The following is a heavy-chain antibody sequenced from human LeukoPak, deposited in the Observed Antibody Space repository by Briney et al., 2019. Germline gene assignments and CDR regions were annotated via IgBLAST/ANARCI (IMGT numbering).Heavy chain of an antibody. Sequence: GGSLRLSCAASGFTLSSYAMHWVRQDPGKGLEWVTIISYDGSQKYYADSVKGRFTISRDNSENTLFLQMNSLRSEDTAVYYCARMIVNTYAEYFHYWGQGTLVTVSS. J-gene: IGHJ1*01. D-gene: IGHD3-22*01. CDR2: ISYDGSQK. CDR1: GFTLSSYA. V-gene: IGHV3-30-3*01. CDR3: ARMIVNTYAEYFHY.